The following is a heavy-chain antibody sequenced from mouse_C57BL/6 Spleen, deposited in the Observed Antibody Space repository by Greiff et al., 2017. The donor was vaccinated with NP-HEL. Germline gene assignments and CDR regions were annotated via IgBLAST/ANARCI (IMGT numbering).Heavy chain of an antibody. CDR2: INPYNGGT. V-gene: IGHV1-19*01. Sequence: EVQLQQSGPVLVKPGASVKMSCKASGYTFTDYYMNWVKQSHGKSLEWIGVINPYNGGTSYNQKFKGKATLTVDKSSSTAYMELNSLTSEDSAVYYCARAPGYDYTWFAYWGQGTLVTVSA. CDR3: ARAPGYDYTWFAY. CDR1: GYTFTDYY. D-gene: IGHD2-4*01. J-gene: IGHJ3*01.